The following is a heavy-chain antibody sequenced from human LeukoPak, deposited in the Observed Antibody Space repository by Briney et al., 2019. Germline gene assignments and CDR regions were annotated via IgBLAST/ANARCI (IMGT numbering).Heavy chain of an antibody. V-gene: IGHV3-23*01. CDR2: IVGGAGGT. J-gene: IGHJ6*03. Sequence: GGTLRLSCAASGFTFSSHGMSWVRQAPGKGLEWVSGIVGGAGGTYYADSVKGRFTISRDNSKNTLYLQMNSLRAEDTAVYYCAKGGYSYGHYYYYYYMDVRGKGTTVTVSS. CDR3: AKGGYSYGHYYYYYYMDV. CDR1: GFTFSSHG. D-gene: IGHD5-18*01.